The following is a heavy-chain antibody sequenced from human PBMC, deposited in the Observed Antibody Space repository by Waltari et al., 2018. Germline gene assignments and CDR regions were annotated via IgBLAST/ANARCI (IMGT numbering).Heavy chain of an antibody. CDR3: AREGRDWNEGWFDS. CDR2: IKNDGRTT. Sequence: EVQLVESGGGLVQPGGSLRLSCAASGFTFSSYWMHWVRQAPGKGLVWVSHIKNDGRTTTYADFVRGRFTISRDNAKNTLYLQMDSLRAEDTAVYYCAREGRDWNEGWFDSWGQGTLVTVSS. J-gene: IGHJ5*01. D-gene: IGHD1-1*01. CDR1: GFTFSSYW. V-gene: IGHV3-74*03.